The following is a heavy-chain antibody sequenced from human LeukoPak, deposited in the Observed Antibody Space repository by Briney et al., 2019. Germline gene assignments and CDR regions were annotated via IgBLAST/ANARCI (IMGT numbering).Heavy chain of an antibody. CDR2: IWYDGSSQ. D-gene: IGHD3-10*01. V-gene: IGHV3-33*01. J-gene: IGHJ4*02. CDR3: AREGIYDPKSGELDS. Sequence: GGSLRLSCAASGFTFRRYGMHWVRQAPGKGLEWVAVIWYDGSSQYYAGSVKGRFTISRDDSNDTVSLQMDSLRAEDTAVYYCAREGIYDPKSGELDSWGQGTLVTVSS. CDR1: GFTFRRYG.